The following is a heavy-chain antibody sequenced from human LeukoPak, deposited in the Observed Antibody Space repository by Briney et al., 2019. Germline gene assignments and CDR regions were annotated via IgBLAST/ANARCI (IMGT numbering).Heavy chain of an antibody. CDR2: ISYDGSNK. Sequence: GGSLRLSCAAPGFTFSSYGMHWVRQAPGKGLEWVAVISYDGSNKYYADSVKGRFTISRDNSKNTLYLQMNSLRAEDTAVYYCAKGGGGSYHRFDYWGQGTLVTVSS. J-gene: IGHJ4*02. CDR3: AKGGGGSYHRFDY. D-gene: IGHD1-26*01. CDR1: GFTFSSYG. V-gene: IGHV3-30*18.